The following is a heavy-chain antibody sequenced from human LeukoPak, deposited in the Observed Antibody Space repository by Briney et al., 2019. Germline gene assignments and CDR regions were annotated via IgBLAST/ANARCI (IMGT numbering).Heavy chain of an antibody. J-gene: IGHJ4*02. Sequence: GGSLRLSCAASGFTFRNYAMSWVRQAPGKGLEWVAVISYDGSNKYYADSVKGRFTISRDNSKNTLYLQMNSLRAEDTAVYYCASFIDYWGQGTLVTVSS. V-gene: IGHV3-30*04. CDR1: GFTFRNYA. CDR2: ISYDGSNK. CDR3: ASFIDY.